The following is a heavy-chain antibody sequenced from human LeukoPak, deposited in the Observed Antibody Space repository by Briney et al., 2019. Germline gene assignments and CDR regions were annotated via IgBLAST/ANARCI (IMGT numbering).Heavy chain of an antibody. CDR3: ARTAYYDFWSGYYTSLGYYFDY. V-gene: IGHV3-9*01. D-gene: IGHD3-3*01. CDR2: ISWNSGSI. CDR1: GFTFDDYA. Sequence: GGSLRLSCAASGFTFDDYAMHWVRQAPGKGLEWVSGISWNSGSIGYADSVKGRFTISRDNSKNTLYLQMNSLRAEDTAVYYCARTAYYDFWSGYYTSLGYYFDYWGQGTLVTVSS. J-gene: IGHJ4*02.